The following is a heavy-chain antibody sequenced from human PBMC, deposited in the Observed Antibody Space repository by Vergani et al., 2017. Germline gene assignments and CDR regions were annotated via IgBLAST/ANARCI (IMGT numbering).Heavy chain of an antibody. J-gene: IGHJ6*02. CDR1: GGSISSSSYY. V-gene: IGHV4-39*01. CDR3: ARSIAVVLMDV. Sequence: QLQLQESGPGLVKPSETLSLTCTVSGGSISSSSYYWGWICQPPGKGLEWIGSIYYSGPTYYNPALKSRVTISVDTSKNQFSLKLSSVTAADTAVYYCARSIAVVLMDVWGQGTTVTVSS. CDR2: IYYSGPT. D-gene: IGHD6-19*01.